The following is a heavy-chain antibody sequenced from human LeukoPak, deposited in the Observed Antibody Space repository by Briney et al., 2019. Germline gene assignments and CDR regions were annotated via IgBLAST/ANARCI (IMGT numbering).Heavy chain of an antibody. V-gene: IGHV3-64*01. J-gene: IGHJ6*03. CDR3: ARTRSYYYGSGSYMDV. D-gene: IGHD3-10*01. CDR1: GFTFSSYA. CDR2: ISSNGGST. Sequence: GGSLRLSCAASGFTFSSYAVHWVRQAPGKGLEYFSAISSNGGSTYYANSVKGRFTISRDNSKNTLYLQMGSLRAEDMAVYYCARTRSYYYGSGSYMDVWGKGTTVTVSS.